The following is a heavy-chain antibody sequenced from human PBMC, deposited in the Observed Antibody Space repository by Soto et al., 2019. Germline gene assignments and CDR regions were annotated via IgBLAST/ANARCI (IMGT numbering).Heavy chain of an antibody. J-gene: IGHJ4*02. CDR2: INHSGST. CDR1: GGSFSGYY. Sequence: SETLSLTCAVYGGSFSGYYWIWIRQPPGKGLEWIGEINHSGSTNYNPSLKSRVTISVDTSKNQFSLKLSSVTAADTAVYYCARAQKGYYGSGSYYTRYYFAYWGQGTLVTVSS. V-gene: IGHV4-34*01. CDR3: ARAQKGYYGSGSYYTRYYFAY. D-gene: IGHD3-10*01.